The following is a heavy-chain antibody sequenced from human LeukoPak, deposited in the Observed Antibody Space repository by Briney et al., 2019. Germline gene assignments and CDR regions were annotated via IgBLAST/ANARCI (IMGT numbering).Heavy chain of an antibody. CDR3: ARAAYCGGDCYSPYYFDY. CDR1: GYTFTGYY. Sequence: ASVKVSCKASGYTFTGYYMHWVRQAPGQGLEWMGWISAYNGNTNYAQKLQGRVTMTTDTSTSTAYMELRSLRSDDTAVYYCARAAYCGGDCYSPYYFDYWGQGTLVTVSS. CDR2: ISAYNGNT. J-gene: IGHJ4*02. V-gene: IGHV1-18*04. D-gene: IGHD2-21*02.